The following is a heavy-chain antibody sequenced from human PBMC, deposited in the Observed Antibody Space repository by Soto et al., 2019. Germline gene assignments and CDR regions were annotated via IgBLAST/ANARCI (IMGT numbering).Heavy chain of an antibody. J-gene: IGHJ5*02. Sequence: PSETLSLTCTVSGGSISSGGYYWIWIRQDPGKGLEWIGYIYYSGSTYYNPSLKSRVTISVDTSKNQFSLKLSSVTAADTAVYYCARESLGLGYCSSTSCQGFDPWGQGTLVTVSS. D-gene: IGHD2-2*01. CDR1: GGSISSGGYY. CDR2: IYYSGST. CDR3: ARESLGLGYCSSTSCQGFDP. V-gene: IGHV4-31*03.